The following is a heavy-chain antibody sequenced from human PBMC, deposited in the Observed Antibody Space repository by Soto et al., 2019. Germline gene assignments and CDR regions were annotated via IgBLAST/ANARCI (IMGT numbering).Heavy chain of an antibody. CDR2: ISGSGGST. D-gene: IGHD2-2*01. V-gene: IGHV3-23*01. J-gene: IGHJ4*02. CDR1: GFTFSSYA. Sequence: GGSLRLSCAASGFTFSSYAMSWVRQAPGKGLEWVSAISGSGGSTYYADSVKGRFTISRDNSKNTLYLQMDSLRAEDTAVYYCAKGRCSSTSCYAVLWGQGTLVTVSS. CDR3: AKGRCSSTSCYAVL.